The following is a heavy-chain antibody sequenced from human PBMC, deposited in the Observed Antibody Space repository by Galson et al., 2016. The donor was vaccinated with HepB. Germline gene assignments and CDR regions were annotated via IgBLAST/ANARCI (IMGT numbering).Heavy chain of an antibody. CDR2: IYSSGGT. CDR1: GGSISSGGYS. J-gene: IGHJ5*01. D-gene: IGHD3-9*01. Sequence: TLSLTCSISGGSISSGGYSWSWIRQTPGKALEWIGYIYSSGGTYYNPSFESRVTMSVDRSKSQFSLELTCVTAADTAVYYCARNLRALDFPLACWFDPWGQGILVTVSS. CDR3: ARNLRALDFPLACWFDP. V-gene: IGHV4-30-2*01.